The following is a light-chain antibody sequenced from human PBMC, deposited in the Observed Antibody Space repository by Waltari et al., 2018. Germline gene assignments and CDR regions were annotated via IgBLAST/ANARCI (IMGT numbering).Light chain of an antibody. J-gene: IGKJ1*01. Sequence: DIQITPSPSTLSASVGDRITITCRASQILSNWLAWYQQKPGKAPKVLIYKASTLESGVPSRFSGSGSGTEFTLTISSLQPDDFATYYCQQYRNLWTFGQGTKVEIK. CDR1: QILSNW. V-gene: IGKV1-5*03. CDR2: KAS. CDR3: QQYRNLWT.